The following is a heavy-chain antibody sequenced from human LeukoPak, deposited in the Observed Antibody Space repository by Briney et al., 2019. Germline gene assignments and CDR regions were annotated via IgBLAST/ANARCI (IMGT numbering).Heavy chain of an antibody. CDR1: GFTFSSYA. J-gene: IGHJ4*02. D-gene: IGHD4-23*01. Sequence: GGSLRLSCAASGFTFSSYAMSWVRQAPGKGLEWVSAISGNGDRTYYADSVKGRFTISRDNSKNTLYLQMNSLRAEDTAVYYCAKPLYGGNSAVLDYWGQGTLVTVSS. V-gene: IGHV3-23*01. CDR2: ISGNGDRT. CDR3: AKPLYGGNSAVLDY.